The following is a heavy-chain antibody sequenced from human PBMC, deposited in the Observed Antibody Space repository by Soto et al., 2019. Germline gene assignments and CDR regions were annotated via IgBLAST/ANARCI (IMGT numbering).Heavy chain of an antibody. Sequence: GESLKISCAASGFTFSSYGMHWVRQAPGKGLEWVAVISYDGSNKYYADSVKGRFTISRDNSKNTLYLQMNSLRAEDTAVYYCAKDPDTYYYDSSGLSLAGMDVWGQGTTVTVSS. D-gene: IGHD3-22*01. J-gene: IGHJ6*02. CDR2: ISYDGSNK. CDR3: AKDPDTYYYDSSGLSLAGMDV. V-gene: IGHV3-30*18. CDR1: GFTFSSYG.